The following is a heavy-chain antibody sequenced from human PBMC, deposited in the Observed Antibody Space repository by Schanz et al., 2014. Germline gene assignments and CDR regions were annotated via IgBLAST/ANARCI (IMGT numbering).Heavy chain of an antibody. J-gene: IGHJ4*02. CDR1: GFTFSSYA. V-gene: IGHV3-23*01. D-gene: IGHD3-22*01. CDR3: ARVDSSGYFFDN. Sequence: EVQLLESGGGLVQPGWSLRLSCAASGFTFSSYAMSWVRQAPGKGLEWVSAISGSGGSTYYADSVKGRFTMSRDNSKNTVHLQMSSLRVEDTAVYYCARVDSSGYFFDNWGQGTRVTVSS. CDR2: ISGSGGST.